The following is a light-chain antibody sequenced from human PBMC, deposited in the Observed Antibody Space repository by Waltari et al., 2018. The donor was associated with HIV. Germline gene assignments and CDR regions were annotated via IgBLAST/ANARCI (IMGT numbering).Light chain of an antibody. CDR2: NVS. Sequence: QSALTPPRSVSESPGQSVTISCTGTSSYVGAYHYFSLYQQHPGRAPKFIIYNVSERPSGVPDRFSGSKSGNTASLTISGLQAEDEADYYCSSYAGTSNFVLFGGGTKLTVL. CDR3: SSYAGTSNFVL. J-gene: IGLJ2*01. CDR1: SSYVGAYHY. V-gene: IGLV2-11*01.